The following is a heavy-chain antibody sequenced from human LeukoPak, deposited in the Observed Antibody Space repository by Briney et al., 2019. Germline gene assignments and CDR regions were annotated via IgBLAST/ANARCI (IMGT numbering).Heavy chain of an antibody. CDR3: AKVGHNWNDA. V-gene: IGHV3-30*18. D-gene: IGHD1-26*01. Sequence: HPGRSLRLSCAASGFTFSSYGMHWVRQAPGKGLVWVAVISYDGSNKYYADSVKGRFTISGDNSKNTLYLQMNSLRAEDTAVYYCAKVGHNWNDAWGQGTLVTVSS. CDR1: GFTFSSYG. CDR2: ISYDGSNK. J-gene: IGHJ5*02.